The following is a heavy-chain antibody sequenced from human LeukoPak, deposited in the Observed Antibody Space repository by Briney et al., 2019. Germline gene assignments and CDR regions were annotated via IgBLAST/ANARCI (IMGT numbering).Heavy chain of an antibody. CDR3: AKRGPESPASGKYYFDS. CDR1: GFTFSDHY. D-gene: IGHD1-14*01. Sequence: GGSLRLSCAASGFTFSDHYMDWVRQAPGKGLEWVGRTRKKTNSYTTEYAASVKGRFTISRDDSKNSLYLQMNSLKAEDTAVYYCAKRGPESPASGKYYFDSWGQGTLVTVSS. J-gene: IGHJ4*02. V-gene: IGHV3-72*01. CDR2: TRKKTNSYTT.